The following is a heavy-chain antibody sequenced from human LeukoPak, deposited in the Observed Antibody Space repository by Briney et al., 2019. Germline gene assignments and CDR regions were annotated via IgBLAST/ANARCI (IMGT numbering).Heavy chain of an antibody. CDR3: AKNSSGLNPFDY. J-gene: IGHJ4*02. CDR1: GFTFSSSA. D-gene: IGHD1-14*01. Sequence: PGGSLRLSCAASGFTFSSSAMSWVRQTPGKGLEWVSGISSGGGDTRYADSVKGRFTISRDNSKNMMYLQMNSLRAEDTAIYYCAKNSSGLNPFDYWGQGTLVTVSS. V-gene: IGHV3-23*01. CDR2: ISSGGGDT.